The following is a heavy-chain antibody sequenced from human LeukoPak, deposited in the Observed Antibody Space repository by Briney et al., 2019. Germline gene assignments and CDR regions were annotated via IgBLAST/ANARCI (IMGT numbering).Heavy chain of an antibody. J-gene: IGHJ4*02. Sequence: PGGSLRLSCAASGFTFRSYSMNWVRQAPGKGLEWVSYISSSSSTIYADSVRGRFTISRDNAKNSLYLQMNSLRAEDTAAYYCARDLLGYSTSYYFDFWGQGTLVTVSS. CDR2: ISSSSSTI. CDR3: ARDLLGYSTSYYFDF. D-gene: IGHD6-6*01. CDR1: GFTFRSYS. V-gene: IGHV3-48*01.